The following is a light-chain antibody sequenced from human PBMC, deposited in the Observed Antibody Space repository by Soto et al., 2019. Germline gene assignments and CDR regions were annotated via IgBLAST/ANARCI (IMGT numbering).Light chain of an antibody. CDR3: QQYDRSPVT. CDR1: QSVSSSY. CDR2: AAS. V-gene: IGKV3-20*01. J-gene: IGKJ4*01. Sequence: EIVLTQSPGTLSLSPGERATLSCRASQSVSSSYLAWYQQKPGQAPKLLIYAASSRATGTPDRFSGSESGTDFTLTISRLEPEDFAVYYCQQYDRSPVTFGGGTKVEIK.